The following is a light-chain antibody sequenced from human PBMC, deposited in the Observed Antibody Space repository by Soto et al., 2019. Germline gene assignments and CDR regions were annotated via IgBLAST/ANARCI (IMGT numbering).Light chain of an antibody. V-gene: IGLV2-8*01. J-gene: IGLJ1*01. CDR2: EVS. Sequence: QAVLTQPPSASGSPGQSVTISCTGTSSDVGGYNFVSWYQQHPGKAPKLIIYEVSKRPSGVPDRFSGSKSGNTASLTVSGLQPEDEADYYCISYAVSTSYVFGTGTKLTVL. CDR1: SSDVGGYNF. CDR3: ISYAVSTSYV.